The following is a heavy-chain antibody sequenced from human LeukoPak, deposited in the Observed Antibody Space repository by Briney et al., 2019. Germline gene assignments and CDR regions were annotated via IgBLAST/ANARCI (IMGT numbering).Heavy chain of an antibody. V-gene: IGHV3-15*01. CDR3: TTAGGLQYYYDSSPLGDY. CDR2: IKRTTDGGTT. Sequence: GGSLRLSCATSGLTFINAWMSWVRQAPGKGLEWVGRIKRTTDGGTTDYAAPVKGRFTISRDDSKNTLYLQMNSLKTEDTAVYYCTTAGGLQYYYDSSPLGDYWGQGTLVTVSS. J-gene: IGHJ4*02. D-gene: IGHD3-22*01. CDR1: GLTFINAW.